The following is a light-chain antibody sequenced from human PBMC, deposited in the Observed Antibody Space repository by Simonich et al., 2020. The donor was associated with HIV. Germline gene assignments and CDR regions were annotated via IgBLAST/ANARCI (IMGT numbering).Light chain of an antibody. CDR2: DTS. CDR1: QSVSSY. Sequence: DIVMTQSPATLSVSPGDRSTLSCRTSQSVSSYLAWYQQKPGQAPSLLIYDTSNRATGIPARFSGSGAGTDFTLTISSLEPEDFAVYYCQQRSNWYTFGQGTKLEIK. V-gene: IGKV3-11*01. CDR3: QQRSNWYT. J-gene: IGKJ2*01.